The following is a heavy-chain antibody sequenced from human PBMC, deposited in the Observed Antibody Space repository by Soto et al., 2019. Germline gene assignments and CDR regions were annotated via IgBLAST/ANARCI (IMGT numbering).Heavy chain of an antibody. J-gene: IGHJ3*02. CDR3: ARDDLRRNEALDI. CDR1: GFTFSAFG. Sequence: EVQLVESGGDFVQPGGSLRLSCEASGFTFSAFGMHWVRHVPGEGLMWISRTNKDGASSEYADSVKGRFSVSRDNAKNTMFLHMTGLRAEDTAVYYCARDDLRRNEALDIWGQGTVVTVSS. D-gene: IGHD2-21*01. CDR2: TNKDGASS. V-gene: IGHV3-74*01.